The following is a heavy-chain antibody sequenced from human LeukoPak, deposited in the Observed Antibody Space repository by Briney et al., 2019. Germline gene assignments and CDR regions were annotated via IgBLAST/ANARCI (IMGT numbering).Heavy chain of an antibody. V-gene: IGHV4-38-2*01. CDR2: MYHSGSS. J-gene: IGHJ5*02. CDR3: ARQGIGRRRTGTYRRGGNWFDP. Sequence: PSETLSLTCAVSGYSISSGYYWGWIGQRPGEGVGGIGSMYHSGSSYYNPSLKSRVTIAVDTSKNIFSLKLSSVTAADTAVYYCARQGIGRRRTGTYRRGGNWFDPWGQGTLVTVSS. CDR1: GYSISSGYY. D-gene: IGHD1-7*01.